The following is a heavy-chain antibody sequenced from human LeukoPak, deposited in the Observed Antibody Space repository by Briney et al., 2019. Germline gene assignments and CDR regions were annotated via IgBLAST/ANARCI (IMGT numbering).Heavy chain of an antibody. D-gene: IGHD3-22*01. V-gene: IGHV4-34*01. CDR1: GGSFSGYY. J-gene: IGHJ4*02. CDR2: INHSGST. Sequence: SETLSLTCAVYGGSFSGYYWSWIRQPPGKGLEWIGEINHSGSTNYNPSLKSRVTISVDTSKNQFSLKLSSVTAAGTAVYYCARVYYDSSGYYWLDYWGQGTLVTVSS. CDR3: ARVYYDSSGYYWLDY.